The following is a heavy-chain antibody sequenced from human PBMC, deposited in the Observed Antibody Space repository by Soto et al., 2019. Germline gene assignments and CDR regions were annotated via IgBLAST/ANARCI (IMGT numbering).Heavy chain of an antibody. D-gene: IGHD5-12*01. V-gene: IGHV3-33*01. CDR1: GFTFSSYG. Sequence: QVQLVESGGGVVQPGRSQRLSCAASGFTFSSYGMHWVRQAPGKGLEWVAVIWYDGSNKYYADSVKGRFTISRDNSKNTLYLQMNSLRAEDTAVYYCARGLVMNGYDARDFDYWGQGTLVTVSS. J-gene: IGHJ4*02. CDR3: ARGLVMNGYDARDFDY. CDR2: IWYDGSNK.